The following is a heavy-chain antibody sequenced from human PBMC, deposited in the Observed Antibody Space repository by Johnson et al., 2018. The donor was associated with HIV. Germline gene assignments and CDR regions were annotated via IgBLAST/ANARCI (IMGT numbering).Heavy chain of an antibody. V-gene: IGHV3-30*02. CDR3: ARDVAAAKMDAFDT. J-gene: IGHJ3*02. Sequence: QVQLVESGGGVVQPGGSLRLSCVASGFTFSSYGIHWVRQAPGKGLEWVAFIRYDGSFQDYADSVRGRFTISRDNSRSTLFLEMINLRDEDTALYYCARDVAAAKMDAFDTWGQGTMVIVSS. D-gene: IGHD6-25*01. CDR2: IRYDGSFQ. CDR1: GFTFSSYG.